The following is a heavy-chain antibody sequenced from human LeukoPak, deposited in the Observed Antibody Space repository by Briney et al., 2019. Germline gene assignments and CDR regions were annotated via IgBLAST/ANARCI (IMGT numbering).Heavy chain of an antibody. CDR3: ARDGYSSGWYGTTFDY. CDR2: IIPIFGTA. D-gene: IGHD6-19*01. CDR1: GGTFGSYA. V-gene: IGHV1-69*05. J-gene: IGHJ4*02. Sequence: VASVKVSCKASGGTFGSYAISWVRQAPGQGLEWMGGIIPIFGTANYAQKFQGRVTITTDESTSTAYMELSSLRSEDTAVYYCARDGYSSGWYGTTFDYWGQGTLVTVSS.